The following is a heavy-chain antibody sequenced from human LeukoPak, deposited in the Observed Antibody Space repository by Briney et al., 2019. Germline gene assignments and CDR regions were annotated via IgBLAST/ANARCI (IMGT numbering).Heavy chain of an antibody. Sequence: ASVKVSCKAAGYTFTSYDINWARQATGQGLEWMGWMNPNSGNTGYAQKFQGRVTMTRNTSISTAYMELSSLRSEDTAVYYCAIWLAWNYGLGYYFDYWGQGTLVTVSS. CDR2: MNPNSGNT. D-gene: IGHD1-7*01. CDR3: AIWLAWNYGLGYYFDY. CDR1: GYTFTSYD. V-gene: IGHV1-8*01. J-gene: IGHJ4*02.